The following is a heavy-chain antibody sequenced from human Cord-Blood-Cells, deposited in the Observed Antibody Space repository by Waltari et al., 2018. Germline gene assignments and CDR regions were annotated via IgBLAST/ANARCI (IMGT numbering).Heavy chain of an antibody. D-gene: IGHD6-13*01. Sequence: QVQLVQSGAEVKKPGASVKVSCKASGYTFTGYYMHWVRQAPGQGLEWRGWINPNSGGTNYAQKFQGWVTMTRDTSISTAYMELSRLRSDDTAVYYCARDSVAAAGTGAFDIWGQGTMVTVSS. CDR1: GYTFTGYY. J-gene: IGHJ3*02. CDR2: INPNSGGT. V-gene: IGHV1-2*04. CDR3: ARDSVAAAGTGAFDI.